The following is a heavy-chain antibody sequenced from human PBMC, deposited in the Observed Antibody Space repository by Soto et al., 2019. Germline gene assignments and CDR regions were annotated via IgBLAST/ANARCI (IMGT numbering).Heavy chain of an antibody. Sequence: ASVKVSCKASGGTFSSYAISWVRQAPGQGLEWMGGIIPIFGTADYAQKFQGRVTITADESTSTASMELSSLRSEDTAVYYCASAVGFCSSTSCLRGYYYVMDVWGKGTTVTVSS. V-gene: IGHV1-69*13. CDR3: ASAVGFCSSTSCLRGYYYVMDV. D-gene: IGHD2-2*03. CDR1: GGTFSSYA. J-gene: IGHJ6*04. CDR2: IIPIFGTA.